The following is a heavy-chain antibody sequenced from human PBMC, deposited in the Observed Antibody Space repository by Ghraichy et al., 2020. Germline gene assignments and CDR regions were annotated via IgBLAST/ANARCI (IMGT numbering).Heavy chain of an antibody. CDR1: GGTFSSYA. CDR3: ARLGGDYDSSGYYHDY. J-gene: IGHJ4*02. D-gene: IGHD3-22*01. Sequence: SVKVSCKASGGTFSSYAISWVRQAPGRGLEWMGGIIPIFGTANYAQKFQGRVTITTDESTSTAYMELSSLRSEDTAVYYCARLGGDYDSSGYYHDYWGQGTLVTVSS. V-gene: IGHV1-69*05. CDR2: IIPIFGTA.